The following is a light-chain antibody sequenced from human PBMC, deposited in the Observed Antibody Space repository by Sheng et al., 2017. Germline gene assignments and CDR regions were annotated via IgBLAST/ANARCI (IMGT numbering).Light chain of an antibody. V-gene: IGLV3-21*02. J-gene: IGLJ1*01. CDR1: NIGSKH. CDR3: QVWVVVLLDLYV. Sequence: TQPSSVSVAPGQTARIPCEGDNIGSKHVHWYQQKTGQAPVLVIFADDDRPSGSPSSDSLVSNSGNNGHPRPSRGSRPGTRPDYYCQVWVVVLLDLYVFGSATAVTVL. CDR2: ADD.